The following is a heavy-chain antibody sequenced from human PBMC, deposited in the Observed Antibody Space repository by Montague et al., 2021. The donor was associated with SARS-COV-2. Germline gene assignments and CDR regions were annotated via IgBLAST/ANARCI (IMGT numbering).Heavy chain of an antibody. CDR1: GDSISRSHYF. CDR2: IYFTGXT. Sequence: SETLSLTCSVSGDSISRSHYFWAWIRQPPGMGLEWIGSIYFTGXTXHXXSLKSRVTISIDTSKNHFSLRLSSVTAADSAVFYCARWGLNNAFDIWGLGTMITISS. CDR3: ARWGLNNAFDI. V-gene: IGHV4-39*02. J-gene: IGHJ3*02. D-gene: IGHD1/OR15-1a*01.